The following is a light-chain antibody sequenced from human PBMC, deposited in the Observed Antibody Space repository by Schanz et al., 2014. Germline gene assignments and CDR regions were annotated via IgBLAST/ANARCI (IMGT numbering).Light chain of an antibody. Sequence: EIVMTQSPATLSVSPGERATLSCRASQSVSSNLAWYQQKPGQAPRLLIYGASTRAIGIPARFSGSGSGTEFTLTISSLQPEDFATYYCQQYNYWPPFTFGQGTKLEIK. V-gene: IGKV3-15*01. J-gene: IGKJ2*01. CDR1: QSVSSN. CDR2: GAS. CDR3: QQYNYWPPFT.